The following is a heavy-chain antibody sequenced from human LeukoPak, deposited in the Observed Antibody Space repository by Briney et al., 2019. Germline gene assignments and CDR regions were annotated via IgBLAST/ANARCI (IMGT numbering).Heavy chain of an antibody. J-gene: IGHJ6*03. Sequence: GASVKVSCKASGYTFTGYYMHWVRQAPGQGLEWMGWINPNSGGTNYAQKFRGRVTMTRDTSISTAYMELSRLRSDDTAVYYCARDGEHCSSTSCFDYYMDVWGKGTTVTVSS. D-gene: IGHD2-2*01. CDR2: INPNSGGT. CDR1: GYTFTGYY. CDR3: ARDGEHCSSTSCFDYYMDV. V-gene: IGHV1-2*02.